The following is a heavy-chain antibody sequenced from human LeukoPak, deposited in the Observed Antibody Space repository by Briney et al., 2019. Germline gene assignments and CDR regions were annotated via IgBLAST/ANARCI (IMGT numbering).Heavy chain of an antibody. D-gene: IGHD3-22*01. CDR2: IIPIFGTA. Sequence: ASVKVSCKASGDTFSSYAISWVRQAPGQGLEWMGRIIPIFGTANYAQKFQGGVTITTDESTSTAYTELSSLRPEDTAAYYYSTANRPGYYESSGYSGYWGQGTLVTVSS. J-gene: IGHJ4*02. CDR3: STANRPGYYESSGYSGY. CDR1: GDTFSSYA. V-gene: IGHV1-69*05.